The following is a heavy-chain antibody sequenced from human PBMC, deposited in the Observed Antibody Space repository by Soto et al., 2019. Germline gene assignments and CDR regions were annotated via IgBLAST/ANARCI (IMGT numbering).Heavy chain of an antibody. V-gene: IGHV5-51*01. Sequence: GESLKISCKGSGYSFTSYWIGWVRQMPGKGLEWMGIIYPGDSDTRYSPSFQGQVTISADKSISTAYLQWSSLKASDTAMYYCARHGSPTGHTIFYYYGMDVWGQGTTVTVSS. CDR1: GYSFTSYW. J-gene: IGHJ6*02. D-gene: IGHD1-1*01. CDR2: IYPGDSDT. CDR3: ARHGSPTGHTIFYYYGMDV.